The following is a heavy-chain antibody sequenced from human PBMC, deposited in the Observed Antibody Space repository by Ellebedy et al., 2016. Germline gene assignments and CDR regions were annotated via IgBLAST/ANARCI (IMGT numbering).Heavy chain of an antibody. Sequence: GGSLRLSCAASGFSFSNYWMSWVRQVPGKGLEWVANIKEDGSEKYFGASVRGRFAVSRDNSRNSLYLQMNSLRVEDTAVYHCARKPADYSSGWYDFWGQGTLVTVSS. J-gene: IGHJ5*01. CDR1: GFSFSNYW. CDR3: ARKPADYSSGWYDF. V-gene: IGHV3-7*03. CDR2: IKEDGSEK. D-gene: IGHD6-25*01.